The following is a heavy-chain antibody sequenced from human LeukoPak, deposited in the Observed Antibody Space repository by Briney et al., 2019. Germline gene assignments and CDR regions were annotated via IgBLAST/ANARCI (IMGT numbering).Heavy chain of an antibody. D-gene: IGHD3-10*01. CDR1: GGSISSGSYY. V-gene: IGHV4-61*02. CDR2: IYTSGST. Sequence: PSGTLSLTCTVTGGSISSGSYYWSWIRQPAGKGLEWIGRIYTSGSTNYNPSLKSRVTISIDTSKNQFSLKLSSVTAADTAVYYCARGGELGTHYYYYYMYVWGKGTTVTVSS. CDR3: ARGGELGTHYYYYYMYV. J-gene: IGHJ6*03.